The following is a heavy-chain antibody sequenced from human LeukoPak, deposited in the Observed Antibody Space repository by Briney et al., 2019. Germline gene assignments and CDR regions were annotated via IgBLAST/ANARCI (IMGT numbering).Heavy chain of an antibody. CDR3: ARGAAALSDAFDI. J-gene: IGHJ3*02. CDR2: IIPIFGTA. D-gene: IGHD6-13*01. CDR1: GGTFSSYA. Sequence: SVKVSCKASGGTFSSYAISWVRQAPGQGLEWMGGIIPIFGTANYAQKFQGRVTITTDESTSAAYMELSSLRSEDTAVYYCARGAAALSDAFDIWGQGTMVTVSS. V-gene: IGHV1-69*05.